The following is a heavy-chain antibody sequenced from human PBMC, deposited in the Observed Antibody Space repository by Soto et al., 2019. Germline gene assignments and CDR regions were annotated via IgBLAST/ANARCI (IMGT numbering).Heavy chain of an antibody. CDR1: GNTFTSYW. J-gene: IGHJ4*02. V-gene: IGHV5-51*01. CDR3: ARPGETGSYSYFDY. CDR2: IYPADSDT. D-gene: IGHD3-9*01. Sequence: XESLKISWNCSGNTFTSYWIGLVLQMPGKGLEWMGIIYPADSDTRYSPSFQGQVTISADKSISTAYLQWSSLKASDTAMYYCARPGETGSYSYFDYWGQGTLVTVSS.